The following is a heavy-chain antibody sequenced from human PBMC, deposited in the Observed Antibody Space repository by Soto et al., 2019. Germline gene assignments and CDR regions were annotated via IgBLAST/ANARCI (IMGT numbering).Heavy chain of an antibody. Sequence: PSETLSLTCTVSGGSISSGGYYWSWIRQHPGKGLEWIGYIYYSGSTYYNPSLKSRVTISVDTSKNQFSLKLSSVTAADTAVYYCAREGLNYKFDYWGQGTLVTVSS. CDR3: AREGLNYKFDY. CDR1: GGSISSGGYY. J-gene: IGHJ4*02. D-gene: IGHD1-7*01. CDR2: IYYSGST. V-gene: IGHV4-31*03.